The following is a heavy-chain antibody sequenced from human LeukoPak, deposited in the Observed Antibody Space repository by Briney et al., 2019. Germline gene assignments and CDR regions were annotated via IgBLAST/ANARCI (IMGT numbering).Heavy chain of an antibody. CDR1: GFSFSTYS. CDR2: ISGSSSII. CDR3: ARGLLYSLDY. J-gene: IGHJ4*02. D-gene: IGHD4-11*01. V-gene: IGHV3-48*01. Sequence: PGGSLRLSCTASGFSFSTYSMNWVRQAPGKGLEWLSNISGSSSIIYYADSVKGRFTISRDNAKNSLYLHMNSLRAEDTAVYYCARGLLYSLDYWGQGTLVTVSS.